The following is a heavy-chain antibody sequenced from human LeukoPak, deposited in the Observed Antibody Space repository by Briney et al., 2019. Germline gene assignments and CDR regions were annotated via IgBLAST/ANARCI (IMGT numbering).Heavy chain of an antibody. CDR2: IKQDGQEK. V-gene: IGHV3-7*01. CDR1: GFMFSNYW. CDR3: ARDFIRLSFDY. Sequence: GGSLRLSCAASGFMFSNYWMSWVRQAPGKGLEWVANIKQDGQEKYYVDSVEGRFTISRDNAKNSLYLQMNSLRDEDTAVYYCARDFIRLSFDYWGQGTLVTVSS. D-gene: IGHD3-16*01. J-gene: IGHJ4*02.